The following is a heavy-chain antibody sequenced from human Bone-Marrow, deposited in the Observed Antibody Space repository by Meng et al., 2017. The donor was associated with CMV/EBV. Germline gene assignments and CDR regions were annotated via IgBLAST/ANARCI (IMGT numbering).Heavy chain of an antibody. Sequence: GESLKISCAASGFTFSSYAMHWVRQAPGKGLEWLAVISDGGNKKYYADSVKGRFTISGDNSKDTFYLQMSSLRGEDTALYYCAREYGSLRSYYFYGMDVWGQGTTVTVSS. J-gene: IGHJ6*02. V-gene: IGHV3-30-3*01. CDR1: GFTFSSYA. CDR2: ISDGGNKK. D-gene: IGHD4-17*01. CDR3: AREYGSLRSYYFYGMDV.